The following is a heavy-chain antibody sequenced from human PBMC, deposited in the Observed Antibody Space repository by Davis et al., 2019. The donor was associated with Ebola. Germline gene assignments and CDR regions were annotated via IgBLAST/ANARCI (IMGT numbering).Heavy chain of an antibody. V-gene: IGHV3-48*01. CDR3: ARDPQLWPRDGYYYYYSMDV. J-gene: IGHJ6*02. CDR1: GFTFSSYS. D-gene: IGHD5-18*01. Sequence: GESLKISCAASGFTFSSYSMNWVRQAPGKGLEWVSYISSSSSTIYYADSVKGRFTISRDNAKNSLYLQMNSLRAEDTAVYYCARDPQLWPRDGYYYYYSMDVWGQGTTVTVSS. CDR2: ISSSSSTI.